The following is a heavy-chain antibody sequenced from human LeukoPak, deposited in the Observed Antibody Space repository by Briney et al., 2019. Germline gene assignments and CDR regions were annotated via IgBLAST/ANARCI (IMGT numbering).Heavy chain of an antibody. CDR2: IIPIFGTA. Sequence: SVKVSCKASGGTFSNHAVSWVRQAPGQGLEWMGGIIPIFGTANYAQKFQGRVTITADKSTSTAYMELSSLRSEDTAVYYCARERSTSSYGGAFDIWGQGTMVTVSS. J-gene: IGHJ3*02. CDR1: GGTFSNHA. V-gene: IGHV1-69*06. D-gene: IGHD2-2*01. CDR3: ARERSTSSYGGAFDI.